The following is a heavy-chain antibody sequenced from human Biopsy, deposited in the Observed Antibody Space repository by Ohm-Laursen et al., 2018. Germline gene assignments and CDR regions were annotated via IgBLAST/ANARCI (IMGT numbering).Heavy chain of an antibody. CDR1: GYTFTSYD. Sequence: SVKVSCKASGYTFTSYDITWVRQASGQGPEWIGWLNPVSGNSNFGQKFRGRVTVTSDTSISTAYMELSGLTSDDRATYYCGKAVRNQLLTDPWGQGTQVTVSS. CDR3: GKAVRNQLLTDP. J-gene: IGHJ5*02. V-gene: IGHV1-8*01. D-gene: IGHD1-7*01. CDR2: LNPVSGNS.